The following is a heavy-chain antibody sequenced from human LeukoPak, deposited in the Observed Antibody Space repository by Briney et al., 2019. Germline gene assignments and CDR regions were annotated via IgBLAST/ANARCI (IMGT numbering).Heavy chain of an antibody. CDR1: GGSISSGDYY. J-gene: IGHJ4*02. CDR2: IYHSGST. D-gene: IGHD2-2*01. V-gene: IGHV4-30-4*08. CDR3: ARVYCSSTSCPLRSYYFDY. Sequence: SETLSLTCTVSGGSISSGDYYWSWIRQPPGKGLEWIGYIYHSGSTYYNPSLKSRVTISVDTSKNQFSLKLSSVTAADTAVYYCARVYCSSTSCPLRSYYFDYWGQGTLVTVSS.